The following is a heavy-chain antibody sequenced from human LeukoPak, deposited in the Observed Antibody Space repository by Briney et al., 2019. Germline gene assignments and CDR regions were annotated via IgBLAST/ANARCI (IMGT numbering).Heavy chain of an antibody. CDR2: ISGSGGST. J-gene: IGHJ6*03. CDR1: GFTFSSYA. Sequence: GGSLRLSCAASGFTFSSYAMSWVRQAPGKGLEWVSAISGSGGSTYYADSVKGRFTISRDNSKNTLYLQMNSLRAEDTAVYYCAKESVGLVHYYYYYMDVWGKGTTVTVSS. D-gene: IGHD6-19*01. V-gene: IGHV3-23*01. CDR3: AKESVGLVHYYYYYMDV.